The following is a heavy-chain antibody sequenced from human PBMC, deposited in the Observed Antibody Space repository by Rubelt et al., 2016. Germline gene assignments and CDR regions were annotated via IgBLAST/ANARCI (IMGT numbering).Heavy chain of an antibody. V-gene: IGHV4-59*01. Sequence: QVQLQESGPGLVEPSETLSLTCTVSGGSISAYYWSWIRQSPGKGLEWLGYISYSESNYNPSLKSRVSMSVDTSKKQFSLKLSSVTAEDTAVYYCAGASTYNTLDYWGQGTLVTVSP. CDR1: GGSISAYY. CDR3: AGASTYNTLDY. J-gene: IGHJ4*02. D-gene: IGHD1-1*01. CDR2: ISYSES.